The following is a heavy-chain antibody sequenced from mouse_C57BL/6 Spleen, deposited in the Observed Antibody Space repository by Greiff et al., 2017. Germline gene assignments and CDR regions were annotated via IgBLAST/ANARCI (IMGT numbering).Heavy chain of an antibody. Sequence: VQLKQSGAELVRPGASVKLSRTASGFNIKDDYMHWVKQRPEQGLEWIGWIDPENGDTEYASKFQGKATITADTSSNTAYLQLSSLTSEDTAVYYCTPLMDYGSSSFAYWGQGTLVTVSA. J-gene: IGHJ3*01. CDR2: IDPENGDT. CDR3: TPLMDYGSSSFAY. V-gene: IGHV14-4*01. CDR1: GFNIKDDY. D-gene: IGHD1-1*01.